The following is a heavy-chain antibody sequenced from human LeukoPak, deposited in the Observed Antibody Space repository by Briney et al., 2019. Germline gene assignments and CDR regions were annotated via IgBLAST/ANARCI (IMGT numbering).Heavy chain of an antibody. J-gene: IGHJ6*03. CDR2: INPSGGST. CDR1: GYTFTSYY. D-gene: IGHD6-13*01. Sequence: GASVKVSCKASGYTFTSYYMHWVRQAPGQGLEWMEIINPSGGSTSYAQKFQGRVTMTRDMSTSTVYMELSSLRSEDTAVYYCARDLTYSSSWYQTYYYYYYMDVWGKGTTVTVSS. CDR3: ARDLTYSSSWYQTYYYYYYMDV. V-gene: IGHV1-46*01.